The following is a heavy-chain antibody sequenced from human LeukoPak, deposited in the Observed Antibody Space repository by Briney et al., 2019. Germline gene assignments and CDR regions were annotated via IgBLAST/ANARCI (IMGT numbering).Heavy chain of an antibody. D-gene: IGHD3-3*01. CDR3: ARVFAYDFWSGYYMGYYYYYYMDV. J-gene: IGHJ6*03. V-gene: IGHV4-39*07. CDR2: IYYSGST. CDR1: GGSISSSSYY. Sequence: PSETLSLTCTVSGGSISSSSYYRGWIRQPPGKGLEWIGSIYYSGSTYYNPSLKSRVTISVDTSKNQFSLKLSSVTAADTAVYYCARVFAYDFWSGYYMGYYYYYYMDVWGKGTTVTVSS.